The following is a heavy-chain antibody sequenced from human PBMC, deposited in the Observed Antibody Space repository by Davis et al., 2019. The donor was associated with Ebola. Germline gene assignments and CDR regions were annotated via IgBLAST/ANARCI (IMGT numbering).Heavy chain of an antibody. J-gene: IGHJ4*02. CDR1: GGSIISSSSY. V-gene: IGHV4-39*01. D-gene: IGHD3-10*01. CDR2: IYHSGST. Sequence: MPSETLSLTCTVSGGSIISSSSYWGWIRQPPRKGLEWIGYIYHSGSTYYNPSLKSRVTISVDTSKNQFSLKLRSVTAADTAVYYCARTYYGSGSYRVDYWGQGTLVTVSS. CDR3: ARTYYGSGSYRVDY.